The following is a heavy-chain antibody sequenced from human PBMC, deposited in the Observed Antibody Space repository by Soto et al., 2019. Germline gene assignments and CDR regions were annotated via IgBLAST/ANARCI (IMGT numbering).Heavy chain of an antibody. Sequence: PSETLSLTCAVSGYSVSNSHYRGWIRQPPGKGLEWIGTIFHSGSAFYNPSLKSRVTISMGSSRNHFSLRLNSVTAADTASYYCVRRDYRDFDYWGQGVLVT. D-gene: IGHD4-17*01. CDR1: GYSVSNSHY. V-gene: IGHV4-38-2*01. CDR2: IFHSGSA. CDR3: VRRDYRDFDY. J-gene: IGHJ4*02.